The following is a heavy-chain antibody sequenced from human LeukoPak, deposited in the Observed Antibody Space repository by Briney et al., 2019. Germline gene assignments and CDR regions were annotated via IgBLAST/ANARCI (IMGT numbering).Heavy chain of an antibody. CDR3: ARSLRRYYYDSPAAY. D-gene: IGHD3-22*01. V-gene: IGHV1-46*01. J-gene: IGHJ4*02. Sequence: ASVKVSCKASGYTFTSYYMHWVRQAPGQGLEWMGIINPSGGSTSYAQKFQGRVTMTRDTSTSTVYVELSSLRSEDTAVYYCARSLRRYYYDSPAAYWGQGTLVTVSS. CDR2: INPSGGST. CDR1: GYTFTSYY.